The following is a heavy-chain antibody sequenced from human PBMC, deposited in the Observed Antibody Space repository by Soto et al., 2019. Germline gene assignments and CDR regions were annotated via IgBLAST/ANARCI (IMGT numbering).Heavy chain of an antibody. Sequence: SGPTLVNPTQTLTLTCTFSGFSLNPRGVGVGWVRQPPGKALEWLAIVYWDDDKRYRPSLRSRLSIRKDTPKNQVVLTLTNTDPVDTATYYCVHRGPVDETGMGFDFWGQGSLVTVSS. D-gene: IGHD3-9*01. V-gene: IGHV2-5*02. J-gene: IGHJ4*02. CDR1: GFSLNPRGVG. CDR2: VYWDDDK. CDR3: VHRGPVDETGMGFDF.